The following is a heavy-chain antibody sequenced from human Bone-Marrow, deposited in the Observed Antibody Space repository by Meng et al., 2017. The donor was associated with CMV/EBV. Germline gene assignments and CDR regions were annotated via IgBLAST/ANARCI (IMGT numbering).Heavy chain of an antibody. CDR1: GFIFDDFA. J-gene: IGHJ4*02. CDR3: AKVSSYDASGYFDW. CDR2: ISWNGGSI. V-gene: IGHV3-9*03. D-gene: IGHD3-16*01. Sequence: SLKISCVASGFIFDDFAMHWVRQAPGKGLEWVSSISWNGGSIGYADSVKGRFTVSRDNAKKSLYLQLNSLRAEDMALYYCAKVSSYDASGYFDWWGQGTLVTVSS.